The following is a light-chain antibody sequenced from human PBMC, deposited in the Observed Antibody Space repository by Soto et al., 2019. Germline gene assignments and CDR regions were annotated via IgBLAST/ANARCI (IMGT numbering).Light chain of an antibody. CDR1: SSNIGSDF. CDR3: SAWDDSLSVYV. J-gene: IGLJ1*01. CDR2: HNY. Sequence: QSALTQPPSASGTPGQRVTISCSGSSSNIGSDFVYLYQQLPGTAPKLLIYHNYQRPSGVPDRFSGSKSGTSGSLAISDLRSEDEGDYYCSAWDDSLSVYVFGAGTKLTVL. V-gene: IGLV1-47*01.